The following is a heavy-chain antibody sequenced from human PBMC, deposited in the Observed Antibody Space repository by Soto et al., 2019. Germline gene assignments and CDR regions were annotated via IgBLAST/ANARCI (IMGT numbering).Heavy chain of an antibody. CDR3: ANDPRGYSYGWGQRLPVTRNGHDI. D-gene: IGHD5-18*01. CDR1: GFTFSSYA. CDR2: ISGSGGST. V-gene: IGHV3-23*01. Sequence: PWRLSRTASGFTFSSYAMSWVHQAPGKGLEWVSAISGSGGSTYSADSVKGRCTISRDNSKNTLYLQMNSLRAEDTVVYYCANDPRGYSYGWGQRLPVTRNGHDILGQGTLDPVSS. J-gene: IGHJ3*02.